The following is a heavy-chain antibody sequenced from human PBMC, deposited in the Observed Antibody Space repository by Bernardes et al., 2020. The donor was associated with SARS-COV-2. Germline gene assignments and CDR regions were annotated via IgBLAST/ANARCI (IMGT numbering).Heavy chain of an antibody. CDR3: ARDWDYGESGYYYGVDV. V-gene: IGHV3-30-3*01. CDR2: ISFDGSNK. CDR1: GFTFNTYA. D-gene: IGHD4-17*01. Sequence: GGSLRLSCAASGFTFNTYAMHWVRQAPGKGLEWVAFISFDGSNKYYADSVKGRFTISRDNSRNTLYLLMNSLRPEDTAVYYCARDWDYGESGYYYGVDVWGQGTTVTVFS. J-gene: IGHJ6*02.